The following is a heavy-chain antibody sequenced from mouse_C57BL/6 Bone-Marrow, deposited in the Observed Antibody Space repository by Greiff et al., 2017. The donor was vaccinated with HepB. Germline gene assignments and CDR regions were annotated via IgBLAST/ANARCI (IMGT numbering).Heavy chain of an antibody. CDR3: ARHAELGREFAY. J-gene: IGHJ3*01. D-gene: IGHD4-1*01. CDR1: GFTFSDYY. CDR2: ISNGGGST. V-gene: IGHV5-12*01. Sequence: EVNVVESGGGLVQPGGSLKLSCAASGFTFSDYYMYWVRQTPEKRLEWVAYISNGGGSTYYPDTVKGRFTISRDNAKNTLYLQMSRLKSEDTAMYYCARHAELGREFAYWGQGTLVTVSA.